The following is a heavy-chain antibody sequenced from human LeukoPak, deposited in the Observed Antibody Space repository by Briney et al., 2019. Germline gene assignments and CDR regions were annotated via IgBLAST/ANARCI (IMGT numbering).Heavy chain of an antibody. J-gene: IGHJ4*02. CDR2: ISYGGRNK. D-gene: IGHD6-13*01. Sequence: PGRSLRLSCAASGFTFSRYGMHWVRQAPGKGLEWVAVISYGGRNKYYADSVKGRFTISRDNSKNTLYLQMSSLRAEDTAIYYCASHWAQQVVSDYWGQGTLVTVSS. V-gene: IGHV3-30*03. CDR1: GFTFSRYG. CDR3: ASHWAQQVVSDY.